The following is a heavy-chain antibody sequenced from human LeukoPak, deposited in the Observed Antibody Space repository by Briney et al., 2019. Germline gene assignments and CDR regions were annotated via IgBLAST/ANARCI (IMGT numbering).Heavy chain of an antibody. D-gene: IGHD1-26*01. CDR3: AKAGGSGRGSYAYFDY. CDR2: ISGIGGST. Sequence: GGSLRLSCAASGFTFSSYAMRWVRQAPGKGLEWVSAISGIGGSTYYADSVKGRFTISRDNSKNQLYLQMNSLRAEETAVYSCAKAGGSGRGSYAYFDYWGQGTLVTVSS. V-gene: IGHV3-23*01. CDR1: GFTFSSYA. J-gene: IGHJ4*02.